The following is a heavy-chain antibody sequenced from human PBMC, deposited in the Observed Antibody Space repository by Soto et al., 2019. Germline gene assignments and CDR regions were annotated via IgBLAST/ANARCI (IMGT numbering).Heavy chain of an antibody. Sequence: QVQLVQSGAEVKKPGSSVKVSCKASGGTFSSYTISWVRQAPGQGLEWMGRIIPILGIANDAQKFQGRVTNTADKSTSTVYMELSSLRSEDTAVYYCAARPPYSSSWYYFDYWGQGTLVTVSS. D-gene: IGHD6-13*01. V-gene: IGHV1-69*02. CDR2: IIPILGIA. CDR1: GGTFSSYT. J-gene: IGHJ4*02. CDR3: AARPPYSSSWYYFDY.